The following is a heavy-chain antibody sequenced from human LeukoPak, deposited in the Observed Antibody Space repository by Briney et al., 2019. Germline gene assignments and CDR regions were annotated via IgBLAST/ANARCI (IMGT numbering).Heavy chain of an antibody. J-gene: IGHJ4*02. V-gene: IGHV3-30*02. Sequence: GGSLRLSCAASGFTFSSYAMHWVRQAPGKGLEWVAFIRYDGSNKYYADSVKGRFTIPRDNSKNTLYLQMNSLRAEDTAVYYCAKAAWQWLPVDYYFDYWGQGTLVTVSS. CDR3: AKAAWQWLPVDYYFDY. D-gene: IGHD6-19*01. CDR2: IRYDGSNK. CDR1: GFTFSSYA.